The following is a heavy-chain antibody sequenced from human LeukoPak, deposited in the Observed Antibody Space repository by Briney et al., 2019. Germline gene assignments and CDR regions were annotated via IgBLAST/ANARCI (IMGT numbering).Heavy chain of an antibody. J-gene: IGHJ3*02. CDR3: AREGYYYDSSGYYSGAFDI. Sequence: GGSLRLSCAASGFTFSSYWMHWVRQAPGKGLVWVSRINSDGSSTSYADSVKGRFTISRDNAKNTLYLQMNSLRAEDTAVYYCAREGYYYDSSGYYSGAFDIWGQGTMVTVSS. V-gene: IGHV3-74*01. CDR1: GFTFSSYW. CDR2: INSDGSST. D-gene: IGHD3-22*01.